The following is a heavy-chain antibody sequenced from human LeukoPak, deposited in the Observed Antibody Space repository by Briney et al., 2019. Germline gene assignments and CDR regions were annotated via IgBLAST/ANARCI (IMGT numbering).Heavy chain of an antibody. CDR3: PLAVPKYFDP. CDR1: VHPFHRFR. J-gene: IGHJ5*02. V-gene: IGHV5-51*01. D-gene: IGHD6-19*01. Sequence: GESLQISCEASVHPFHRFRSVGARQMPGKGLEWMGIIYPGDSDTRYSPSFQGQVTISADKSISTAYLEWSSLETSDPAMYYCPLAVPKYFDPWGQGTLVTVSS. CDR2: IYPGDSDT.